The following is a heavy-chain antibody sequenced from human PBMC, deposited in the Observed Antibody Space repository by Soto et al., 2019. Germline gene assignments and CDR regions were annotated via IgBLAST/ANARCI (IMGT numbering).Heavy chain of an antibody. CDR1: GYSFTSYD. CDR3: ARVVVAATPPAYYYYYYYMDV. CDR2: MNPNSGNT. Sequence: GASVKLSCKASGYSFTSYDINWVRQATGQGLEWMGWMNPNSGNTGYAQKFQGRVTMTRNTSISTAYMELSSLRSEDTAVYYCARVVVAATPPAYYYYYYYMDVWGKGTTVTVSS. J-gene: IGHJ6*03. V-gene: IGHV1-8*01. D-gene: IGHD2-15*01.